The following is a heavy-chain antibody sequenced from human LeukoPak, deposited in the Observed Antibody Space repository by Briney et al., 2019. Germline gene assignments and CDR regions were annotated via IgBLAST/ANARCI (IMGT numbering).Heavy chain of an antibody. CDR3: ARNPVGNYDFDY. J-gene: IGHJ4*02. D-gene: IGHD3-3*01. V-gene: IGHV3-30-3*01. CDR2: ISYDGSNE. CDR1: GFTFSRSA. Sequence: GGSLRLSGAASGFTFSRSAMHWIRQSPGKGLEWVAVISYDGSNEYYADSVKGRFTISRDNSKNTLYLQMNSLRAEDTAVYYCARNPVGNYDFDYWGQGTLVTVSS.